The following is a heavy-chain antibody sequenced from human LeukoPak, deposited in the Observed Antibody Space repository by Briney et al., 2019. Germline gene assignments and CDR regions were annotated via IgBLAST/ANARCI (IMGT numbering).Heavy chain of an antibody. Sequence: SETLSLTCAVYGGSFSGYYWSWIRQPPGKGLEWIGEINHSGSTNYNPSLKSRVTISVDTSKNQFSLKLSSVTAADTAVYYCARMDCSNVSCYLYYWGQGALVTVSS. D-gene: IGHD2-21*01. V-gene: IGHV4-34*01. CDR2: INHSGST. CDR3: ARMDCSNVSCYLYY. J-gene: IGHJ4*02. CDR1: GGSFSGYY.